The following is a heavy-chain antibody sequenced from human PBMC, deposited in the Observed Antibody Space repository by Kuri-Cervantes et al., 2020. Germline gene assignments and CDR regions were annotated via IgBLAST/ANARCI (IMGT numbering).Heavy chain of an antibody. CDR1: GFTFSSYS. CDR3: ARDKGNSGSYFGNYYYYGMDV. D-gene: IGHD1-26*01. J-gene: IGHJ6*02. V-gene: IGHV3-21*01. CDR2: ISSSSSYI. Sequence: GESLKISCAASGFTFSSYSMNWVRQAPGKGLEWVSSISSSSSYIYYAGSVKGRFTISRDNAKNSLYLQMNSLRAEDTAVYYCARDKGNSGSYFGNYYYYGMDVWGQGTTVTVSS.